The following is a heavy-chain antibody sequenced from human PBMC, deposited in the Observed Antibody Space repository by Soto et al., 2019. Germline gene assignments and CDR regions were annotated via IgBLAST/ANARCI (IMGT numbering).Heavy chain of an antibody. J-gene: IGHJ3*02. CDR1: GFSLSTSGVG. CDR3: AHSTDYYGSGSQDAFDI. CDR2: IYWDDDK. Sequence: QITLKESGPTLVKPTQTLTLTCTFSGFSLSTSGVGVGWIRQPPGKALEWLALIYWDDDKRYSPSLKSRLTITKDNSKNQVVLTMTNMDPVDTATYYCAHSTDYYGSGSQDAFDIWGQGTMVTVSS. V-gene: IGHV2-5*02. D-gene: IGHD3-10*01.